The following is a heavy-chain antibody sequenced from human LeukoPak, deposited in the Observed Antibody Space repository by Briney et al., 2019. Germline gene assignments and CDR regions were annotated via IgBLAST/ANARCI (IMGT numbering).Heavy chain of an antibody. Sequence: ASVKVSCKASGYTSTSYGISWVRQAPGQGLEWMGWISAYNGNTNYAQKLQGRVTTTTDTSTSTAYMELRSLRSDDTAVYYCARGAMVRGVTGMDVWGKGTTVTVSS. CDR2: ISAYNGNT. D-gene: IGHD3-10*01. CDR3: ARGAMVRGVTGMDV. J-gene: IGHJ6*04. CDR1: GYTSTSYG. V-gene: IGHV1-18*04.